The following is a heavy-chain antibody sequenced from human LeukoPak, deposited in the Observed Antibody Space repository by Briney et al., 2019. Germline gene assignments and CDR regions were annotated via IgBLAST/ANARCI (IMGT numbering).Heavy chain of an antibody. CDR1: GGTFISYA. D-gene: IGHD2-2*01. V-gene: IGHV1-69*13. Sequence: GASVKVSCKASGGTFISYAISWVRQAAGQGLEWMGGIIPIFGTANYAQKFQGRVTITADESTSTAYMELSSLRSEDTAVYYCARGGVPAATPYYYYGMDVWGKGTTVTVSS. CDR3: ARGGVPAATPYYYYGMDV. J-gene: IGHJ6*04. CDR2: IIPIFGTA.